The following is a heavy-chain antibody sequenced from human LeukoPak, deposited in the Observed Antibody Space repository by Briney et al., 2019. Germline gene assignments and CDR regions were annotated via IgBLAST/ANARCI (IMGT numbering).Heavy chain of an antibody. V-gene: IGHV3-23*01. D-gene: IGHD1-26*01. J-gene: IGHJ4*02. CDR3: AKEGRPNSGGGFFDY. CDR1: GFTFSSYA. CDR2: VNESGGRT. Sequence: PGGSLRLSCAASGFTFSSYAMGWVRQAPGKGLEWVSTVNESGGRTYYADSVKGRFTMSRDNSKNTLYLQMNSLRVEDTAIYYCAKEGRPNSGGGFFDYWGQGTRVTVPS.